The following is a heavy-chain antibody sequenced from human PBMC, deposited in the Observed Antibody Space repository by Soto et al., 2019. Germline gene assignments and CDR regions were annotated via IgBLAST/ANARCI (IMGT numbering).Heavy chain of an antibody. Sequence: QVQLQQWGAGLLKPSETLSLTCAVYGGFVSSGSYYWSWIRQPPGKGLEWIGEMRHSGGTHFNPSLNRRVSISVDTSMNQFSLKMSSVSAAHTARCFCVCVERGTATTVVAAFDLWGPGTIVT. CDR2: MRHSGGT. V-gene: IGHV4-34*01. CDR1: GGFVSSGSYY. CDR3: VCVERGTATTVVAAFDL. J-gene: IGHJ3*01. D-gene: IGHD1-1*01.